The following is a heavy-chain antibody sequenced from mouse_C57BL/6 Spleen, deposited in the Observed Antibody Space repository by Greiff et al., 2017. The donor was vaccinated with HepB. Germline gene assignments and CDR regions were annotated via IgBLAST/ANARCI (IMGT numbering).Heavy chain of an antibody. D-gene: IGHD2-4*01. CDR1: GFTFSDYG. J-gene: IGHJ3*01. V-gene: IGHV5-17*01. CDR2: ISSGSSTI. CDR3: ARPDYDYDAWFAY. Sequence: EVKLMESGGGLVKPGGSLKLSCAASGFTFSDYGMHWVRQAPEKGLEWVAYISSGSSTIYYADTVKGRFTISRDNAKNTLFLQMTSLRSEETAMYYCARPDYDYDAWFAYWGQGTLVTVSA.